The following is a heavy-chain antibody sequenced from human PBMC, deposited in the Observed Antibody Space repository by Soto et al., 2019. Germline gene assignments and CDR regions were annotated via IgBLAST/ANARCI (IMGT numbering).Heavy chain of an antibody. CDR3: ARYKSNYYYGMDV. J-gene: IGHJ6*02. CDR1: GGSISSYY. Sequence: SQTLSLTCTVSGGSISSYYWSWIRQPPGKGLEWIGYIYYSGITNYNPSLKSRVTISVDTSKNQFSLKLSSVTAADTAVYYCARYKSNYYYGMDVWGQGTTVT. V-gene: IGHV4-59*01. D-gene: IGHD1-20*01. CDR2: IYYSGIT.